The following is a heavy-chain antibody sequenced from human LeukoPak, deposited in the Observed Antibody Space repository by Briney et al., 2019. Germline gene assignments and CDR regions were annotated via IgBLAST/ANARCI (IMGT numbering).Heavy chain of an antibody. Sequence: SETLSLTCAVYGGSFSGYYWSWIRQPPGKGLEWIGEINHSGSTNYNPSLKSRVTISVDRSKNQFSLKLSSVTAADTAVYYCARTAYCGGDCYSFDYWGQGTLVTVSS. CDR2: INHSGST. CDR1: GGSFSGYY. V-gene: IGHV4-34*01. J-gene: IGHJ4*02. D-gene: IGHD2-21*02. CDR3: ARTAYCGGDCYSFDY.